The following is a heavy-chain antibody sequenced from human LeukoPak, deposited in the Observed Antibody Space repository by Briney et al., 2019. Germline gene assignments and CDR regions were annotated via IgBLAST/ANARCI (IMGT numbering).Heavy chain of an antibody. CDR2: ISGSGGST. J-gene: IGHJ2*01. D-gene: IGHD6-13*01. Sequence: PGGSLRLSCAASGFTFSSYAMRWVRHAPGKGLECVSAISGSGGSTYYADSVKGRFTISRHNSKNTLYLQMTSLRAEDTAVYCCARYSSSGGGTAPSTFYWYFDLWGRGTLVTVSS. CDR1: GFTFSSYA. V-gene: IGHV3-23*01. CDR3: ARYSSSGGGTAPSTFYWYFDL.